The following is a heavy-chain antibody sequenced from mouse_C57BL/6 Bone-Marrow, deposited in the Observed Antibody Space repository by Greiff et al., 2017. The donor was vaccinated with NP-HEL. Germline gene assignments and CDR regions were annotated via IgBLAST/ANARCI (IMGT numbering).Heavy chain of an antibody. CDR3: ARDPSIYAMDY. CDR2: ISDGGSYT. CDR1: GFTFSSYA. Sequence: DVQLQESGGGLVKPGGSLKLSCAASGFTFSSYAMSWVRQTPEKRLEWVATISDGGSYTYYPDNVKGRFTISRDNAKNNLYLQMSHLKSEDTAMYYCARDPSIYAMDYWGQGTSVTVSS. V-gene: IGHV5-4*01. J-gene: IGHJ4*01. D-gene: IGHD2-10*02.